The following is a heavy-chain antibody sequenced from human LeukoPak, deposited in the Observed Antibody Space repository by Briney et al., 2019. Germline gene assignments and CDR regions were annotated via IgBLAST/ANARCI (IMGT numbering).Heavy chain of an antibody. Sequence: SETLSLTCTVSGGSISSYYWSWIRQPPGKGLEWIGYIYYSGSTNYNPSPKSRVTISVDTSKKQFSLKLSSVTAADTAVYYCARDLDYGGSWGQGTLVTVSS. V-gene: IGHV4-59*01. J-gene: IGHJ4*02. D-gene: IGHD4-23*01. CDR1: GGSISSYY. CDR3: ARDLDYGGS. CDR2: IYYSGST.